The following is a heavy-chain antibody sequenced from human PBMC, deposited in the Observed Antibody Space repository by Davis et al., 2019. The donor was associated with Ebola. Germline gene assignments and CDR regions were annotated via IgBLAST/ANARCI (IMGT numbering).Heavy chain of an antibody. J-gene: IGHJ4*02. CDR3: ARGRGKPLSNLLDY. Sequence: PSETLSLTCTVSGGSISSYYWSWIRQPPGKGLEWIGYIYYSGSTNYNPSLKSRVTISVDTSKNQFSLKLSSVTAADTAVYYCARGRGKPLSNLLDYWGQGTLVTVSS. D-gene: IGHD1-26*01. V-gene: IGHV4-59*01. CDR1: GGSISSYY. CDR2: IYYSGST.